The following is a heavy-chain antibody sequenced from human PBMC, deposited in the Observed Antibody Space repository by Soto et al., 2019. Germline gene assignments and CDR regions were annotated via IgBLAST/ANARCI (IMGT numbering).Heavy chain of an antibody. CDR3: ARVYDFWSGYYWFDP. CDR2: IYYSGST. CDR1: GGSISSYY. D-gene: IGHD3-3*01. Sequence: PSETLSLTCTVSGGSISSYYWSWIRQPPGKGLEWIAYIYYSGSTDYNPSLKSRVTISVDRSKNQVSLKLSSVTAADTAVYFCARVYDFWSGYYWFDPWGQGTLGTVS. V-gene: IGHV4-59*01. J-gene: IGHJ5*02.